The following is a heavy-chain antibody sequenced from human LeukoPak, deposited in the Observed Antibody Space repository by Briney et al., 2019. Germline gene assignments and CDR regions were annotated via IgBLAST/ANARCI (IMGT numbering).Heavy chain of an antibody. Sequence: ASVKVSCKASGYTFTSYDMHWVRQAPGQGLEWMGIINPSGGSTSYAQKFQGRVTMTRDMSTNTVYMELSSLRSEDTAVYYCARGRGLGPSAFDIWGQGTMVTVSS. CDR2: INPSGGST. V-gene: IGHV1-46*01. CDR1: GYTFTSYD. J-gene: IGHJ3*02. CDR3: ARGRGLGPSAFDI. D-gene: IGHD5-24*01.